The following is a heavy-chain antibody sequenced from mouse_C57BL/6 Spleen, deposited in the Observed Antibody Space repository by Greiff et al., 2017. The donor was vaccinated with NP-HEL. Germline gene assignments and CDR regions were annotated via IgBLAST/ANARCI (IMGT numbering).Heavy chain of an antibody. D-gene: IGHD3-3*01. V-gene: IGHV1-4*01. Sequence: QVQLQQSGAELARPGASVKMSCKASGYTFTSYTMHWVKQRPGQGLEWIGYINPSSGYTKYNQKFKDKATLTADKSSSTAYMQLSSLTSEDSAVYYCARVRGTGIWYFDVWGTGTTVTVSS. CDR3: ARVRGTGIWYFDV. CDR1: GYTFTSYT. J-gene: IGHJ1*03. CDR2: INPSSGYT.